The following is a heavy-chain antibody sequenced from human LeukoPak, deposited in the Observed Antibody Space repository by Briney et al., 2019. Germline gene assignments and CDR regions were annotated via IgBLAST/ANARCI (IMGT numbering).Heavy chain of an antibody. CDR3: ATSVGYSYGPYDY. J-gene: IGHJ4*02. Sequence: ASVKVSCKASAYTFTGYYMHWVRQAPGQGLEWMGWINPNSGGTNYAQKFQGRVTMTRDTSISTAYMELSRLRSDDTAVYYCATSVGYSYGPYDYWGQGTLVTVSS. D-gene: IGHD5-18*01. CDR1: AYTFTGYY. CDR2: INPNSGGT. V-gene: IGHV1-2*02.